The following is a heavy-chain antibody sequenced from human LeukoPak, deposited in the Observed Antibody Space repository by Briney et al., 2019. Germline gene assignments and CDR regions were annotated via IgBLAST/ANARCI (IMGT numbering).Heavy chain of an antibody. D-gene: IGHD3-16*02. J-gene: IGHJ3*02. CDR2: IYYSGST. CDR3: ARHDPFRDDYVWGSYRLRVVAETTSEPVDI. Sequence: PSETLSLTCTVSGGSISSSSYYWGWIRQPPGKGLEWIGSIYYSGSTYYNPSLKSRVTISVDTSKNQFSLKLSSVTAADTAVYYCARHDPFRDDYVWGSYRLRVVAETTSEPVDIWGQGTMVTVSS. V-gene: IGHV4-39*01. CDR1: GGSISSSSYY.